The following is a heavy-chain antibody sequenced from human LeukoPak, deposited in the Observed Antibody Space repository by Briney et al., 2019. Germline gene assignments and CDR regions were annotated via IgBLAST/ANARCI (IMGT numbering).Heavy chain of an antibody. D-gene: IGHD5-18*01. CDR3: ASEDTAMSIIDY. J-gene: IGHJ4*02. V-gene: IGHV3-21*01. Sequence: SGGSLRLSCAASGFTFSSYSMNWVRQAPGKGLEWVSSISSSSSYIYYADSVKGRFTISRDNAKNSLYLQMNSLRAEDTAVYYCASEDTAMSIIDYWVQGTLVTVSS. CDR1: GFTFSSYS. CDR2: ISSSSSYI.